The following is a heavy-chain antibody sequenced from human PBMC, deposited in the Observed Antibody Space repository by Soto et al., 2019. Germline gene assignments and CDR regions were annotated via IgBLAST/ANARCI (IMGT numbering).Heavy chain of an antibody. CDR2: IIPMLGVR. V-gene: IGHV1-69*02. D-gene: IGHD2-21*01. Sequence: VQLVQSGAEVKKPGSSVKVSCKDSGGTFSTYSMFWVRQAPGQGLEWMGRIIPMLGVRKYAQRFQDRVTIIADKTTTTVHMELSRLRSEDTSLYYCTIGTWSGEVFDIWGQGTMVTVSS. CDR3: TIGTWSGEVFDI. J-gene: IGHJ3*02. CDR1: GGTFSTYS.